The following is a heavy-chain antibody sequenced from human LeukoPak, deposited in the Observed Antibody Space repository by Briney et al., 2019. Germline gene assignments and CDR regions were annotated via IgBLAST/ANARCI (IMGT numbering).Heavy chain of an antibody. J-gene: IGHJ4*02. CDR3: ARQWLFDY. V-gene: IGHV5-51*01. CDR1: GYNFASYW. D-gene: IGHD6-19*01. Sequence: KHGESLKISCKGSGYNFASYWIGWVRQMPGKGLEWMGIINPADSDTRYSPSFQGQVTISADKSIGTTYLQWTSLKASDTAMYYCARQWLFDYWGQGTLVTVSS. CDR2: INPADSDT.